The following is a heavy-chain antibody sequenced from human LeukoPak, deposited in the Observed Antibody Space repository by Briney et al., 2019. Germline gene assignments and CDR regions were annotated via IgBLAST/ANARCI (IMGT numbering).Heavy chain of an antibody. D-gene: IGHD4-23*01. J-gene: IGHJ4*02. Sequence: SVKVSCKASGGTFSNYAVNWVRQAPGQGLEWMGGIIPIFGTAHYAQKFQGRVTITADESTSTAYMQLSSLRSEDTAVYYCARGWIAESTVVTPYNYWGQGTLVTVSS. V-gene: IGHV1-69*13. CDR2: IIPIFGTA. CDR1: GGTFSNYA. CDR3: ARGWIAESTVVTPYNY.